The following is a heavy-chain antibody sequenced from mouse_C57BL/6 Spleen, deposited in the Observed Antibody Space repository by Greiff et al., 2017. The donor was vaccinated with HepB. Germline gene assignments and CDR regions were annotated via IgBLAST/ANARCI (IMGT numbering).Heavy chain of an antibody. J-gene: IGHJ3*01. V-gene: IGHV5-4*01. CDR1: GFTFSSYA. Sequence: EVKLMESGGGLVKPGGSLKLSCAASGFTFSSYAMSWVRQTPEKRLEWVATISDGGSYTYYPDNVKGGFTISRDNAKNNLYLQMSHLKSEDTAMYYCAREDDYDPTWFAYWGQGTLVTVSA. D-gene: IGHD2-4*01. CDR2: ISDGGSYT. CDR3: AREDDYDPTWFAY.